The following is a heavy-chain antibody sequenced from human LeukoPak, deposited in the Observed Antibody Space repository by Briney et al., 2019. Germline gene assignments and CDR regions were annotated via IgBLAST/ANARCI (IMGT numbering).Heavy chain of an antibody. Sequence: GGSLRLSCAASGFTFSSYAMHWVRQAPGKGLEWVAVISYDGSNKYYADSVKGRFTISRDNSKNTLYLQMNSLRAEDTAVYYCASAGRGLRFPFDYWGQGTLVTVSS. CDR1: GFTFSSYA. D-gene: IGHD5-12*01. CDR3: ASAGRGLRFPFDY. CDR2: ISYDGSNK. V-gene: IGHV3-30*04. J-gene: IGHJ4*02.